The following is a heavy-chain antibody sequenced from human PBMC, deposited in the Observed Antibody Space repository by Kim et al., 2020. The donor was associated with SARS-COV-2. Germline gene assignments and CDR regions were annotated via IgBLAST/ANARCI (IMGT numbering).Heavy chain of an antibody. D-gene: IGHD3-10*01. CDR3: ARGGFGELLSPYYYGMDG. Sequence: SVKVSCKASGGTGSSYAIRWGRQAPGQGLEWRGGIIPIVGTGNYAQKFQGRVTFTADDSTSTGYMELSSLRSEDTAVYCCARGGFGELLSPYYYGMDGWGHGTTVTVSS. V-gene: IGHV1-69*13. CDR1: GGTGSSYA. CDR2: IIPIVGTG. J-gene: IGHJ6*02.